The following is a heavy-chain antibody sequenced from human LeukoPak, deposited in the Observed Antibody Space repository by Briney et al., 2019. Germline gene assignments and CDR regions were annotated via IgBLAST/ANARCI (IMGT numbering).Heavy chain of an antibody. V-gene: IGHV3-48*01. D-gene: IGHD3-3*01. CDR1: GFTFSSYS. CDR2: ISSSSSTI. CDR3: AREDFWSGYYATPFDY. Sequence: GGSLRLSCAASGFTFSSYSMNWVRQAPGKGLEWVSYISSSSSTIYYADSVKGRFTISRDNAKNSLYLQMNSLRAEDTAVYYCAREDFWSGYYATPFDYWGQGTLVTVSS. J-gene: IGHJ4*02.